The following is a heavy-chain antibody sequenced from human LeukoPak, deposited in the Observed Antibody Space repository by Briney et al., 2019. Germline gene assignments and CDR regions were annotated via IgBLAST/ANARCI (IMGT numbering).Heavy chain of an antibody. V-gene: IGHV4-38-2*02. J-gene: IGHJ6*03. CDR3: ARRGSYYYYYMDV. D-gene: IGHD1-26*01. CDR2: IYHSGRT. Sequence: SETLSLTCTVSGYSISSGYYWGWIRQPPGKGLEWIGSIYHSGRTFYNPSLKSRVTISVDTSKNQFSLKLSSVTAADTAVYYCARRGSYYYYYMDVWGKGTTVTVSS. CDR1: GYSISSGYY.